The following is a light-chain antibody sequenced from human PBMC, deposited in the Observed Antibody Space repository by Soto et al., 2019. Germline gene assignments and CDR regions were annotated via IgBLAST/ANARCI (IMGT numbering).Light chain of an antibody. V-gene: IGKV1-5*01. CDR3: QQYNSYPWT. CDR2: DAS. J-gene: IGKJ1*01. CDR1: QTIFNW. Sequence: DIQMTQSPSTLSASVGDRVTITCRASQTIFNWLAWYQRKPGRAPNLLIYDASSLQSGVPSTFSGSGSGTEFPLTISSLQPGDFATDYCQQYNSYPWTFGQGTKVEIK.